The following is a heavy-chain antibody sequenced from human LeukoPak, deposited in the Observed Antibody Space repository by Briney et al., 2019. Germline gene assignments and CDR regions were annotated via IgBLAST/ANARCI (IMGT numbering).Heavy chain of an antibody. J-gene: IGHJ4*02. CDR3: ARDRGTWNDDGFDY. CDR1: GGSISSYY. Sequence: SETLSLTCTVSGGSISSYYWSWIRQPAGKGLEWIGRIYISGSTNYNPSLKSRVTMSVDTSKNQFSLKLSSVTAADTAVYYCARDRGTWNDDGFDYWGKGTLVTVSS. V-gene: IGHV4-4*07. CDR2: IYISGST. D-gene: IGHD1-1*01.